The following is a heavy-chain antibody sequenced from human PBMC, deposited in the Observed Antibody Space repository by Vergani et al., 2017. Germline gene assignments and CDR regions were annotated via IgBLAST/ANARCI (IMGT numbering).Heavy chain of an antibody. CDR2: IDPNSDGT. Sequence: QVQLVQSGTEVKKPGASVKVSCKASGYTFNGYYIHWVRQAPGQGLEYMGWIDPNSDGTNYAQKFQGRVTMTRDTSISTAYMELSRLRSDDTAVYYCARGWSGYSTSWYFDCWGQETLVTVSS. D-gene: IGHD6-13*01. V-gene: IGHV1-2*02. CDR1: GYTFNGYY. CDR3: ARGWSGYSTSWYFDC. J-gene: IGHJ4*02.